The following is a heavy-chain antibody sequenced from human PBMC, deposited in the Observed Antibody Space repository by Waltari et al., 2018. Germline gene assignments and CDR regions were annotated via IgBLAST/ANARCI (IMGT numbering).Heavy chain of an antibody. D-gene: IGHD1-7*01. Sequence: QVQLHESGPSLVRPSETLSLTCSVSGDSIKRGPYFWAWVRQPAKKGLEWIGRIYTNGDTHYMPSLQSRATISVDTSKNQISLNLRSLSAADTAVYYCARDRNYAEFYFDHWGPGILVTVSS. CDR3: ARDRNYAEFYFDH. V-gene: IGHV4-61*02. CDR2: IYTNGDT. J-gene: IGHJ4*02. CDR1: GDSIKRGPYF.